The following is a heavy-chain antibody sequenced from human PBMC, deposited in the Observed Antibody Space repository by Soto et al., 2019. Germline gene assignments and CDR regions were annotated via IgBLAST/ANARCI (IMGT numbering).Heavy chain of an antibody. CDR1: GFTFSSYA. CDR2: ISGSGGST. J-gene: IGHJ6*02. CDR3: AKSTGRGYYYYYGMDV. V-gene: IGHV3-23*01. D-gene: IGHD3-10*01. Sequence: GGSLRLSCAASGFTFSSYAMSWVRQAPGKGLEWVSAISGSGGSTYYADSVKGRFTISRDDSKNTLYLQMNSLRAEDTAVYCCAKSTGRGYYYYYGMDVWGQGTTVTVSS.